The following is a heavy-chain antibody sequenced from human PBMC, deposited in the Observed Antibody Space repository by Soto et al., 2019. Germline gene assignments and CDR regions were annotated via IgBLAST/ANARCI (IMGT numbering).Heavy chain of an antibody. CDR2: IYPGDSDT. J-gene: IGHJ4*02. V-gene: IGHV5-51*01. Sequence: EVQLVQSGAEVKKTGESLKISCQGSGYRFSTYWIGWVRQMPGKGLEWMGIIYPGDSDTRYSPSFQGQVSISADKSISTIYLQWSSLKASETGIYYCARRSVAGTLDFWGQGTLVTVSS. CDR3: ARRSVAGTLDF. D-gene: IGHD6-19*01. CDR1: GYRFSTYW.